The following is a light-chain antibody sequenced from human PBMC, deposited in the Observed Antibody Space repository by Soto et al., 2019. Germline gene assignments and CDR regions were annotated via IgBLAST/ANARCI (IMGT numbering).Light chain of an antibody. CDR1: QGITYY. V-gene: IGKV1-16*01. J-gene: IGKJ3*01. CDR2: GAS. CDR3: QQYDSYPRT. Sequence: DIPMTQSPSSLSASVGDRVTITCRARQGITYYLAWFQQKPGKAPKSLIYGASSLQSGVPSRFNGSGFGTDFSLTISSLQPEDIATYYCQQYDSYPRTFGPGTKVEIK.